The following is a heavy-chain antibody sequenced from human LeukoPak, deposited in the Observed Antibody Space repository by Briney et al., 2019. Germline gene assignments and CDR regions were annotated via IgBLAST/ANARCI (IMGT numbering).Heavy chain of an antibody. CDR1: GFTFSTYW. CDR2: INQDGSGK. Sequence: PGGSLRLSCATSGFTFSTYWMSWVRQAPGKGLEWVANINQDGSGKNHVDSLKGRLTIFRDHAKNSLFLQMNSLRDEDTAVYYCARDWPRDRHHEIFEYWGQGTLVTVSS. V-gene: IGHV3-7*01. CDR3: ARDWPRDRHHEIFEY. D-gene: IGHD1-14*01. J-gene: IGHJ4*02.